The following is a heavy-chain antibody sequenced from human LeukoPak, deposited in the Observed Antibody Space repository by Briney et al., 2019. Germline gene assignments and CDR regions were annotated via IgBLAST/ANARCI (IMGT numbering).Heavy chain of an antibody. CDR1: GGSISSYY. CDR3: ARESATYSGSYGGDDY. Sequence: SETLSLTCTVSGGSISSYYWSWIRQPAGKGLEWIGRIYTSGSTNYNPSLKSRVTMSVDTSKNQFSLKLSSVTAADTAVYYWARESATYSGSYGGDDYWGQGTLVTVSS. V-gene: IGHV4-4*07. D-gene: IGHD1-26*01. CDR2: IYTSGST. J-gene: IGHJ4*02.